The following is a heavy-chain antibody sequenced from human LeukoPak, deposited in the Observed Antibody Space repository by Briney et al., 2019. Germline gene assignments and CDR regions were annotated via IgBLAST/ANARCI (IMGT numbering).Heavy chain of an antibody. CDR3: ARQGSGSYLFDY. D-gene: IGHD3-10*01. CDR1: GFPLSSYW. CDR2: IKQDGSEK. Sequence: GGSLRLSCVASGFPLSSYWMSWVRQAPGKGLEWVVNIKQDGSEKYYVDSVKGRFTISRDNAKNSLYLQMNSLRAEDAAVYYCARQGSGSYLFDYWGQGTLVTVSS. V-gene: IGHV3-7*01. J-gene: IGHJ4*02.